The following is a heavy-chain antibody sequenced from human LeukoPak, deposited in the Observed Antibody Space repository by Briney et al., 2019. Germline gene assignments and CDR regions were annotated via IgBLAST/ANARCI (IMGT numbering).Heavy chain of an antibody. D-gene: IGHD3-9*01. CDR1: GFTFSSYW. Sequence: GGSLRLSCAASGFTFSSYWMSWVRQAPGKGLEWVANIKQGGSEKYYVDSVKGRFTISRDNAKNSLYLQMNSLRAEDTAVYYCARFVDDILTGYYIADDAFDIWGQGTMVTVSS. V-gene: IGHV3-7*01. J-gene: IGHJ3*02. CDR3: ARFVDDILTGYYIADDAFDI. CDR2: IKQGGSEK.